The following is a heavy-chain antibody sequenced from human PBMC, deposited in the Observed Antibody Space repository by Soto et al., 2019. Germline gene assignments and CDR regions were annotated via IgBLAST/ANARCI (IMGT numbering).Heavy chain of an antibody. CDR3: AKDAEMATIIISYNWFDP. D-gene: IGHD5-12*01. V-gene: IGHV3-30*18. J-gene: IGHJ5*02. CDR1: GFTFSSYG. CDR2: ISYDGSNK. Sequence: QVQLVESGGGVVQPGRSLRLSCAASGFTFSSYGMHWVRQAPGKGLEWVAVISYDGSNKYYADSVKGRFTISRDNSKNTXCLQMNSLRAEDTAVYYCAKDAEMATIIISYNWFDPWGQGTLVTVSS.